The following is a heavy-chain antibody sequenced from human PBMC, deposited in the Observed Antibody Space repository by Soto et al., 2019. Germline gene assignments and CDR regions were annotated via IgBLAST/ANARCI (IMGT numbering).Heavy chain of an antibody. CDR2: INHSGSS. J-gene: IGHJ6*02. CDR3: ARVKGGRYSYAWRDYYYGMDV. D-gene: IGHD5-18*01. CDR1: GGSFSGYC. V-gene: IGHV4-34*01. Sequence: SATLSLTCAVYGGSFSGYCWSCISQHPGKGLEWIGEINHSGSSNYNPSLKSRVTISVDTSKNQFSLKLSSVTAADTAVYYCARVKGGRYSYAWRDYYYGMDVWGQGTTVT.